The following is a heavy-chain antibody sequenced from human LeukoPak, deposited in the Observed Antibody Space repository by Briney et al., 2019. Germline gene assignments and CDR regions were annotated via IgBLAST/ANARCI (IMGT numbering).Heavy chain of an antibody. CDR2: ISPNSGAT. V-gene: IGHV1-2*02. Sequence: ASVKVSCKASGYTFVAYYIHWVRQAPGQGLEWMGWISPNSGATTYAQNFQGRVTMTRDTSISTAYMELTRLSSDDTAVYYCARAGGYDILTGYQDYWGQGTLVTVSS. J-gene: IGHJ4*02. CDR1: GYTFVAYY. D-gene: IGHD3-9*01. CDR3: ARAGGYDILTGYQDY.